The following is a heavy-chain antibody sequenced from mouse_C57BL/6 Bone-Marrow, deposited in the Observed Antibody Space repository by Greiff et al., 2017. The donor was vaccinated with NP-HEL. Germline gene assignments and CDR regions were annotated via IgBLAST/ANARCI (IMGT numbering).Heavy chain of an antibody. D-gene: IGHD2-3*01. CDR2: IYPRSGNT. CDR1: GYTFTSYG. Sequence: VKLMESGAELARPGASVKLSCKASGYTFTSYGISWVKQRTGQGLEWIGEIYPRSGNTYYNEKFKGKATLTADKSSSTAYMELRSLTSEDSAVYFCAGWGEWLLDYYAMDYWGQGTSVTVSS. J-gene: IGHJ4*01. CDR3: AGWGEWLLDYYAMDY. V-gene: IGHV1-81*01.